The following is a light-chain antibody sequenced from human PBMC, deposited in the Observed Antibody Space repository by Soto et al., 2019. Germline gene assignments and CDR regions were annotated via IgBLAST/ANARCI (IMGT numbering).Light chain of an antibody. J-gene: IGKJ4*01. V-gene: IGKV1-17*03. CDR3: LQHNTSPLT. CDR1: QGIKTY. CDR2: AAS. Sequence: DIQMTQSPSAVSASVGDRVTITCRASQGIKTYLAWFQQKPGKAPKRLIYAASTLQTGVPSRFSGSGSGTEFTLPISSLQPEDFATYYCLQHNTSPLTFGGGNKVEIK.